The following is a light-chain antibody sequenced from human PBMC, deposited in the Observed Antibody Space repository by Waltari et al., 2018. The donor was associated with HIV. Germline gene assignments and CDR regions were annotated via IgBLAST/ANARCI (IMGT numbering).Light chain of an antibody. CDR3: CSYAGTNHCYV. J-gene: IGLJ1*01. Sequence: SALTQPPSASGSPGQSVTSACTGTTSDVGGYSYVSWFQPQPGKAPKRMIYEVSKRPPGVPNRFSGSKSGNTASLTGSGLQAEDEADYYCCSYAGTNHCYVFGTGTKVTVL. CDR2: EVS. V-gene: IGLV2-8*01. CDR1: TSDVGGYSY.